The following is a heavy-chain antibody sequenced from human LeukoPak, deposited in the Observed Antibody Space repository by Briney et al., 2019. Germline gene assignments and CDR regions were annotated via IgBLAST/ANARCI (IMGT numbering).Heavy chain of an antibody. D-gene: IGHD3-16*02. CDR2: IRYDGSNK. Sequence: PGGSLRLSCAASGFTFSNYGMHWVRQAPGKGLEWVAFIRYDGSNKYYADSVKGRFTISRDNSKNTLYLQMNSLRAEDTAVYYCAKDPYDYVWGSYRPLGHWGQGTLVTVSS. J-gene: IGHJ4*02. CDR3: AKDPYDYVWGSYRPLGH. CDR1: GFTFSNYG. V-gene: IGHV3-30*02.